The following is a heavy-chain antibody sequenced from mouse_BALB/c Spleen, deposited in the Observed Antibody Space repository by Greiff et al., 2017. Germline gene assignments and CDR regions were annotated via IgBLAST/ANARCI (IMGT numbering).Heavy chain of an antibody. Sequence: EVQLQESGGGLVKPGGSLKLSCAASGFAFSSYDMSWVRQTPEKRLEWVAYISSGGGSTYYPDTVKARFTISRDNAKNTLYLQMSSLKSEDTAMYYCARHGPLYRSWFAYWGQGTLVTVSA. CDR3: ARHGPLYRSWFAY. J-gene: IGHJ3*01. V-gene: IGHV5-12-1*01. D-gene: IGHD2-14*01. CDR2: ISSGGGST. CDR1: GFAFSSYD.